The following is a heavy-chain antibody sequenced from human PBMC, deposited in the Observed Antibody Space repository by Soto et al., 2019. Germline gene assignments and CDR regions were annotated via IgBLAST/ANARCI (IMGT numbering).Heavy chain of an antibody. D-gene: IGHD3-22*01. J-gene: IGHJ6*02. CDR2: INHSGST. Sequence: SETLSLTCAVYGGSFSGYYWSWIRQPPGKGLEWIGEINHSGSTNYNPSLKSRVTISVDTSKNQFSLKLSSVTAADTAVYYCARGVNRPVIHHYYYYYGMDVWGQGTTVTVSS. CDR3: ARGVNRPVIHHYYYYYGMDV. V-gene: IGHV4-34*01. CDR1: GGSFSGYY.